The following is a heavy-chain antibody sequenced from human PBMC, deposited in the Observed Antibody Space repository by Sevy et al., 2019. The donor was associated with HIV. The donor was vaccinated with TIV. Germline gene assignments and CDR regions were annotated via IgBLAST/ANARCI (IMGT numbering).Heavy chain of an antibody. Sequence: SETLSLTCTVSGGSISSYYWSWIRQPPGKGLEWIGYIYYSGSTNYNPSLKSRVTISVDTSKNQFSLKLSSVTAAGTAGYYWAGRLGVGGYFLDFWGQGTLVPVSS. V-gene: IGHV4-59*08. CDR3: AGRLGVGGYFLDF. CDR1: GGSISSYY. J-gene: IGHJ4*02. D-gene: IGHD3-16*01. CDR2: IYYSGST.